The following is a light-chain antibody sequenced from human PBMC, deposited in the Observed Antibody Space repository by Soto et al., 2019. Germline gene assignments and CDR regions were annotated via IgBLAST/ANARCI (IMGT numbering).Light chain of an antibody. CDR3: QVWDSSSDHRI. V-gene: IGLV3-21*02. CDR2: HNS. Sequence: VLTQPPSVSVAPGQTARITCGGNYIGTKSVHWYHQKPGQAPVLVVYHNSDRPSGIPERFSGSNSGNTATLTISRVEAGDEADYYCQVWDSSSDHRIFGGGTKLTVL. CDR1: YIGTKS. J-gene: IGLJ2*01.